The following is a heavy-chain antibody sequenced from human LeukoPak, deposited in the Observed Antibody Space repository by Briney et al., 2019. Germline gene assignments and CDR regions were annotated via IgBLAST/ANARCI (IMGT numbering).Heavy chain of an antibody. CDR3: ARDEDGSGTYDAFDI. D-gene: IGHD3-10*01. CDR2: LPYDGKNN. J-gene: IGHJ3*02. CDR1: GFTFISYA. Sequence: GSLRLSCAASGFTFISYAMHWVRQAPGKGLGRVAVLPYDGKNNTYADSVKGRFTSTRDNSKNTLFLQMNSLRAEDSAVFYCARDEDGSGTYDAFDIWGQGTMVTVSS. V-gene: IGHV3-30*04.